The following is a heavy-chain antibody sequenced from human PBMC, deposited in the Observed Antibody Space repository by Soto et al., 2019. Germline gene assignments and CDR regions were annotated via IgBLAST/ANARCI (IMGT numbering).Heavy chain of an antibody. V-gene: IGHV1-18*01. Sequence: XSVNVSCKPTVYTFTSYGISWVRQAPGQGLEWMGWISAYNANTNYAQKLQGRVTMTTDTSTSTSYMELRSLRSDDTAVYFCARDRLGATGDYWGQGTLVTVSS. D-gene: IGHD1-26*01. CDR2: ISAYNANT. CDR3: ARDRLGATGDY. J-gene: IGHJ4*02. CDR1: VYTFTSYG.